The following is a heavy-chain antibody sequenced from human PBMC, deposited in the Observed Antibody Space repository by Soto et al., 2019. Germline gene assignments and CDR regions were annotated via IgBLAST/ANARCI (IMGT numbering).Heavy chain of an antibody. J-gene: IGHJ4*02. CDR1: GYSFPNHA. D-gene: IGHD6-6*01. Sequence: ASVKVSCKTSGYSFPNHAISWVRQAPGQGLEWMGWISTDNGDTHYAEKIQGRITMTTDTSTSTAYMDLRSLTSDDTAVYYCARASTIAARRDIDYWGQGTLVTVSS. CDR2: ISTDNGDT. V-gene: IGHV1-18*01. CDR3: ARASTIAARRDIDY.